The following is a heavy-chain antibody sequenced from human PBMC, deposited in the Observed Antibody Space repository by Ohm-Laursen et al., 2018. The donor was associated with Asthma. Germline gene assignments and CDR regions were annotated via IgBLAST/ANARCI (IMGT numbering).Heavy chain of an antibody. CDR2: ISTASTFI. CDR3: ARIGPEWELPGREYSLHH. Sequence: SLRLSCAASGYTFSRYSIHWVRQVPGKGLEWVASISTASTFIYYADSVRGRFTTSRDNAKNSVYLQMNSPRADDTALYYCARIGPEWELPGREYSLHHWGQGTQVTVSS. CDR1: GYTFSRYS. V-gene: IGHV3-21*01. J-gene: IGHJ1*01. D-gene: IGHD1-26*01.